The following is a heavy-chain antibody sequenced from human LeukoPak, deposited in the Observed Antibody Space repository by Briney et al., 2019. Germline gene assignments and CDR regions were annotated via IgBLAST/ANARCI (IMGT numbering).Heavy chain of an antibody. J-gene: IGHJ4*02. V-gene: IGHV3-43*02. CDR2: ISGDGGST. Sequence: GGSLRLSCAASGFTFDDYAMHWVRQAPGKGLEWVSLISGDGGSTYYTDSVKGRFTISRDNSKNSLYLQMNSLRTEDTALYYCAKEGDYYGSGSYGYWGQGTLVTVSS. D-gene: IGHD3-10*01. CDR3: AKEGDYYGSGSYGY. CDR1: GFTFDDYA.